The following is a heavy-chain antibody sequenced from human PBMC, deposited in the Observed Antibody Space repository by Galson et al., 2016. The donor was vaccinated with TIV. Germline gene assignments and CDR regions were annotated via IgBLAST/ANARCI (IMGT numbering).Heavy chain of an antibody. Sequence: SVKVFCKASAYTFSDYYIHWVRQAPGQSLEWMGWLNPVSGDTYYVQKFQDRVTFTRDTSISAAYMELTGLKSDDTAIFYCARDSGLLTGHSSFDSWGQGTLVTVSS. D-gene: IGHD3-9*01. J-gene: IGHJ4*02. CDR1: AYTFSDYY. CDR3: ARDSGLLTGHSSFDS. V-gene: IGHV1-2*02. CDR2: LNPVSGDT.